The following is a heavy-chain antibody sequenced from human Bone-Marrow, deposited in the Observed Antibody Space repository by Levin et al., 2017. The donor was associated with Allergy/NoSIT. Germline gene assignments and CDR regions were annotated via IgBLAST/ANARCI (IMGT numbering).Heavy chain of an antibody. CDR3: ARYDYVWGSYRNYYGMDV. Sequence: GESLKISCKASGYTFTGYYMHWVRQAPGQGLEWMGWINPNSGGTNYAQKFQGRVTMTRDTSISTAYMELSRLRSDDTAVYYCARYDYVWGSYRNYYGMDVWGQGTTVTVSS. CDR1: GYTFTGYY. J-gene: IGHJ6*02. V-gene: IGHV1-2*02. CDR2: INPNSGGT. D-gene: IGHD3-16*02.